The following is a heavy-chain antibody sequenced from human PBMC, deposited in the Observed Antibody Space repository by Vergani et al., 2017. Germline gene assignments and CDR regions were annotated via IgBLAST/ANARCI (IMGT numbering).Heavy chain of an antibody. V-gene: IGHV3-33*01. J-gene: IGHJ6*03. CDR2: IYYDGSKK. D-gene: IGHD2-21*01. CDR3: VREGSYCGSTTCRNPSYVYYYHMDV. CDR1: GFTFSTYA. Sequence: QVQLVESGGGVVQPGESLRLSCTSSGFTFSTYAMHWVRQAPGKGLEWVAIIYYDGSKKYYADSVKGRFTISRDNSRNTLDLLMSSLRAEDTAIYYCVREGSYCGSTTCRNPSYVYYYHMDVWGEGTTVTVSS.